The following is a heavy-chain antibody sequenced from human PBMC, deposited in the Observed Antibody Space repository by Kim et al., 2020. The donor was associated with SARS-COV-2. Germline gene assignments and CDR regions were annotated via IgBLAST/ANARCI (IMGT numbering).Heavy chain of an antibody. CDR3: ARVRQLLPRVVESGVYYYYGMDV. J-gene: IGHJ6*02. V-gene: IGHV1-69*13. D-gene: IGHD6-6*01. Sequence: SVKVSCKASGGTFSSYAISWVRQAPGQGLEWMGGIIPIFGTANYAQKFQGRVTITADESTSTAYMELSSLRSEDTAVYYCARVRQLLPRVVESGVYYYYGMDVWGQGTTVTVSS. CDR1: GGTFSSYA. CDR2: IIPIFGTA.